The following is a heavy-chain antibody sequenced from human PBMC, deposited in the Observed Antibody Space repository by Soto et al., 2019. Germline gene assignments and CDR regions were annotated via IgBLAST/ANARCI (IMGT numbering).Heavy chain of an antibody. V-gene: IGHV4-59*08. Sequence: SETLSLTCTVSGGSISSYYWSWIRQPPGKGLEWIGYIYYSGSTNYNPSLKSRVTISVDTSKDQFSLKLSSVTAADTAVYYCARHVIEMAPFGYWGQGTLVT. CDR1: GGSISSYY. CDR2: IYYSGST. J-gene: IGHJ4*02. CDR3: ARHVIEMAPFGY.